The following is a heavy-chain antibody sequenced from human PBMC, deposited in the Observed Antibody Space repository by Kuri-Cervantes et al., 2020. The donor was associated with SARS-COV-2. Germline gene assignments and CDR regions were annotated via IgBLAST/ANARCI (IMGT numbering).Heavy chain of an antibody. CDR3: AKDSPVPDYDFWGGYSPLDAFDI. V-gene: IGHV3-23*01. CDR2: VSGSGGST. Sequence: GGSLRLSCAASGFTFSSYTLSWVRQAPGKGLEWVSAVSGSGGSTSYADSVKGRFTISRDNAKNTLYLQMDGLGADDTAVYYCAKDSPVPDYDFWGGYSPLDAFDIWGQGTMVTVSS. J-gene: IGHJ3*02. CDR1: GFTFSSYT. D-gene: IGHD3-3*01.